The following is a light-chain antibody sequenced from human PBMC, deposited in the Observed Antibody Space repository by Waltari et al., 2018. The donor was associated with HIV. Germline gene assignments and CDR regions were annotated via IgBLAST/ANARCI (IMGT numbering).Light chain of an antibody. CDR3: QSYDRSLSNWV. Sequence: QSVLTQPPSVSGAPGQRVTIACTVSSANIGAGYDVHWYQQRPGTAPKLLIYGISNRPSGVPDRFSGSKSGTSASLAISGLQPDDETDYYCQSYDRSLSNWVFGGGTKLTVL. V-gene: IGLV1-40*01. CDR1: SANIGAGYD. CDR2: GIS. J-gene: IGLJ3*02.